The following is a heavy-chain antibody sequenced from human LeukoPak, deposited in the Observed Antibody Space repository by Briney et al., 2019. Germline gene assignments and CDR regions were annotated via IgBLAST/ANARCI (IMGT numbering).Heavy chain of an antibody. CDR2: ISSSSSYI. D-gene: IGHD3-10*01. CDR1: GFTFSSYS. CDR3: ARGPLATMVRGVYDY. V-gene: IGHV3-21*01. J-gene: IGHJ4*02. Sequence: GGSLRLSCAASGFTFSSYSMNWVRQAPGKGLEWVSSISSSSSYIYYADSVKGRFTISRDNSKNTLYLQMNSLRAEDTAVYYCARGPLATMVRGVYDYWGQGTLVTVSS.